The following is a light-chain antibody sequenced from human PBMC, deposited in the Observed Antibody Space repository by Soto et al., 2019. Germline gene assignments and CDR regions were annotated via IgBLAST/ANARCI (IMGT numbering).Light chain of an antibody. Sequence: IVMTQSPATLSVSPGQRATLSCRASLSVSSNLAWYQHKPGQAPRLLIYGASTRATGIPARFSGSGSGTEFTLTINSPQSEDVAVYYCQQYNDWYTFXQGTKADIK. J-gene: IGKJ2*01. CDR1: LSVSSN. V-gene: IGKV3-15*01. CDR3: QQYNDWYT. CDR2: GAS.